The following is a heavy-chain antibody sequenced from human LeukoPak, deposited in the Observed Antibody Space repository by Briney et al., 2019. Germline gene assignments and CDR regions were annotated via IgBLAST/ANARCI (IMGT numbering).Heavy chain of an antibody. CDR2: IYYSGST. Sequence: SETLSLTCTVSGGSISSYYWSWIRQPPGKGLEWIGYIYYSGSTNYNPSLKSRVTISVDTSKNQFSLKLSSVAAADTAVYYCARVTIAAAGTFWFDPWGQGTLVTVSS. D-gene: IGHD6-13*01. CDR1: GGSISSYY. V-gene: IGHV4-59*01. J-gene: IGHJ5*02. CDR3: ARVTIAAAGTFWFDP.